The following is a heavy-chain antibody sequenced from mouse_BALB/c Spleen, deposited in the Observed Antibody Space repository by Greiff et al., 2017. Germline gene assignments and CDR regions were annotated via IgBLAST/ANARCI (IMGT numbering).Heavy chain of an antibody. CDR2: ISYSGST. J-gene: IGHJ1*01. V-gene: IGHV3-8*02. CDR3: ARVGERYWYFDV. Sequence: EVQLVESGPSLVKPSQTLSLTCSVTGDSITSGYWNWIRKFPGNKLEYMGYISYSGSTYYNPSLKSRISITRDTAKNQYYLQLNSVTTEDTATYYCARVGERYWYFDVWGAGTTVTVAS. CDR1: GDSITSGY.